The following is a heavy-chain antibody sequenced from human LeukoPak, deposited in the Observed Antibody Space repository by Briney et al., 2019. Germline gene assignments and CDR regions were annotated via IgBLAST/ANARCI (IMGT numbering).Heavy chain of an antibody. J-gene: IGHJ4*02. Sequence: SETLSLTCAVSGASITSYYWSWIRQPPGKGLEWIGYVYYSGTTNYNPSVKSRVTISIDTSKNQLSLKLTSVTAADTAVYYCANSPWEKYYFDCWGQGTLVTVSS. CDR3: ANSPWEKYYFDC. CDR2: VYYSGTT. V-gene: IGHV4-59*01. CDR1: GASITSYY. D-gene: IGHD1-26*01.